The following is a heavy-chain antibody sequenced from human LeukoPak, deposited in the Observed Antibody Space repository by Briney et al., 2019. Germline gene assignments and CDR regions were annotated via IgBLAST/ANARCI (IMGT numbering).Heavy chain of an antibody. V-gene: IGHV3-23*01. Sequence: GGSLRVSCAGSGFTFTSYAFNWVRQAPGKGLEWVSAISAGDGVTYYADSVKGRFTISRDNSKNTLYLQMNSLRAEDTAIYYCARPGCSSTNSYRPDYWGQGTLVTVSS. CDR3: ARPGCSSTNSYRPDY. J-gene: IGHJ4*02. CDR2: ISAGDGVT. D-gene: IGHD2-2*02. CDR1: GFTFTSYA.